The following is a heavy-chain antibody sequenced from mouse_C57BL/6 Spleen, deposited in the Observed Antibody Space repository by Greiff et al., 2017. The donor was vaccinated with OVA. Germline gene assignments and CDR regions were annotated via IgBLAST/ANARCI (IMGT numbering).Heavy chain of an antibody. Sequence: QVHVKQPGTELVKPGASVKLSCKASGYTFTSYWMHWVKQRPGQGLEWIGNINPSNGGPNYNEKFTSKATLTVDKSSSTAYMQRSSLTSEDSAVYYCAAWEGWYFDVWGTGTTVTVSS. D-gene: IGHD4-1*01. CDR3: AAWEGWYFDV. CDR1: GYTFTSYW. CDR2: INPSNGGP. J-gene: IGHJ1*03. V-gene: IGHV1-53*01.